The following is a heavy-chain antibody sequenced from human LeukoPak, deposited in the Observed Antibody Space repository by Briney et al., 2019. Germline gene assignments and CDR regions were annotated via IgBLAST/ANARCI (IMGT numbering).Heavy chain of an antibody. V-gene: IGHV3-53*01. CDR2: IYSGGST. J-gene: IGHJ4*02. Sequence: GGSLRLSCAASGFTVSSNYMSWVRQAPGKGLEWVSVIYSGGSTYYADSVKGRFTISRDNSKNTLYLQMNSLRAEDTAVYYCARGGYGDLLYFDYWGQGTLVTVSS. CDR1: GFTVSSNY. CDR3: ARGGYGDLLYFDY. D-gene: IGHD4-17*01.